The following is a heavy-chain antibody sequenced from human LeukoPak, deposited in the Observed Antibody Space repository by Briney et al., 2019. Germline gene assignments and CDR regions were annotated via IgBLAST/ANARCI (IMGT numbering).Heavy chain of an antibody. Sequence: GGSLRLSCAASGFTVSSNYMSWVRQAPGKGLEWVSVIYSGGSTYYADSVKGRFTISRDNSKNTLYLRMNSLRAEDTAVYYCARDAWVGATPYYYFYMDVWGKGTTVTVSS. J-gene: IGHJ6*03. D-gene: IGHD1-26*01. CDR2: IYSGGST. V-gene: IGHV3-53*05. CDR3: ARDAWVGATPYYYFYMDV. CDR1: GFTVSSNY.